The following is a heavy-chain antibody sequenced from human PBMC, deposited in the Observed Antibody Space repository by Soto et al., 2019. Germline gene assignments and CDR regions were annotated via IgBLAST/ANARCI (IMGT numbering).Heavy chain of an antibody. Sequence: EVQLLESGGGLVQPGVSLRLSCTASGFTFSNYAMSWVRQAPGKGLELVSTISGSGDSTNYADSVKGQFAISRDNSNNMLYVQMDSLRVEDTAVYYCAKENRRGYCSGGICYGYFDYWGQGTLVTVSS. D-gene: IGHD2-15*01. J-gene: IGHJ4*02. V-gene: IGHV3-23*01. CDR2: ISGSGDST. CDR3: AKENRRGYCSGGICYGYFDY. CDR1: GFTFSNYA.